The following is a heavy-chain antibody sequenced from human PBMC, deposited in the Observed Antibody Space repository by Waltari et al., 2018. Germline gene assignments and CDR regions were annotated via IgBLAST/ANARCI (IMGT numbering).Heavy chain of an antibody. CDR2: MSYSGAT. CDR1: GFSLSTTRHY. D-gene: IGHD5-12*01. J-gene: IGHJ3*01. V-gene: IGHV4-39*01. CDR3: ATYIGASVGTAAYDV. Sequence: QLQLQESGPGLVKPSETLSLTCSASGFSLSTTRHYWGWLRQPPGQGLEWIGTMSYSGATYSSPSLKSRVTISRDTSKNQLSLRLGSVTAADTAVYYCATYIGASVGTAAYDVWGQGTMVTVSA.